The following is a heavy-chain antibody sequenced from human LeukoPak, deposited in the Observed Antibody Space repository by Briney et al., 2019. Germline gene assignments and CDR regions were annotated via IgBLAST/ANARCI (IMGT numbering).Heavy chain of an antibody. CDR2: MNPNSGNT. CDR1: GYTFTSYD. D-gene: IGHD6-19*01. CDR3: ARFKRYSSGWPDAFDI. Sequence: ASVKVSCKASGYTFTSYDINWVRQATGQGLEWMGWMNPNSGNTGYAQKFQGRVTMTRNTSISTAYMELSSLRSEDTAVYYCARFKRYSSGWPDAFDIWGQGTMVTVSS. V-gene: IGHV1-8*01. J-gene: IGHJ3*02.